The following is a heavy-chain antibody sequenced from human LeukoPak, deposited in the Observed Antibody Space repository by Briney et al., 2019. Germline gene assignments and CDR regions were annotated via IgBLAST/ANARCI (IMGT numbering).Heavy chain of an antibody. CDR3: ARDQLGIDY. J-gene: IGHJ4*02. CDR1: GFTLSSYG. Sequence: GGSLRLSCAASGFTLSSYGMHWVRQAPGKGLEWVTVISYDGSNKYYADSVKGRFTISRDNSKNTLYLQMNSLRAEDTAVYYCARDQLGIDYWGQGTLVTVSS. CDR2: ISYDGSNK. D-gene: IGHD1-1*01. V-gene: IGHV3-30*03.